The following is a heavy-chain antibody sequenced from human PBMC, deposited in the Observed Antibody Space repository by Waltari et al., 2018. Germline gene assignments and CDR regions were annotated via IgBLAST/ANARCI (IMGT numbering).Heavy chain of an antibody. CDR3: ARAARGGPVEFDP. Sequence: TLSLTCTVSGGSISSYYWSWIRQPPGKGLEWIGYIYYSGSTNYNPSLKSRVTISVDTSKNQFSLKLSSVTAADTAVYYCARAARGGPVEFDPWGQGTLVTVSS. J-gene: IGHJ5*02. V-gene: IGHV4-59*01. D-gene: IGHD1-26*01. CDR2: IYYSGST. CDR1: GGSISSYY.